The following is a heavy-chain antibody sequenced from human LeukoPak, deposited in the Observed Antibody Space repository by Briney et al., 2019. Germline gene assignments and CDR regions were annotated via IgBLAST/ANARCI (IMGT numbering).Heavy chain of an antibody. V-gene: IGHV1-18*01. Sequence: ASVKVSCKASGYTFTSYGISWVRQAPGQGLEWMGWISAYNGNTNYAQKLQGRVTMTTDTSTSTAYMELRSLRSDDTAVYYCARGPPRGYCSSTSCWYYYYYGMDVWGQGTTVTVSS. CDR3: ARGPPRGYCSSTSCWYYYYYGMDV. CDR2: ISAYNGNT. D-gene: IGHD2-2*01. J-gene: IGHJ6*02. CDR1: GYTFTSYG.